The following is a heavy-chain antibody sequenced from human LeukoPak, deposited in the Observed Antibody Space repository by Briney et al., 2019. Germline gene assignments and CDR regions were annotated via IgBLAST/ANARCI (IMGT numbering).Heavy chain of an antibody. CDR3: ARDNYDTGSDAFDI. CDR1: GYTFTSYD. D-gene: IGHD3-22*01. Sequence: ASVKVSCKASGYTFTSYDINWVRQATGQGLEWVGWMYPNSGNTGYAQKFQGRVTMTRNTSISTAYMELSSLRSEDTAVYYCARDNYDTGSDAFDIWGQGTMVTVSS. J-gene: IGHJ3*02. V-gene: IGHV1-8*01. CDR2: MYPNSGNT.